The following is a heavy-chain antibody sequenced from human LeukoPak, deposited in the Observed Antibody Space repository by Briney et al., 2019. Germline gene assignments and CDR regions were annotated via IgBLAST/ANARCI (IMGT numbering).Heavy chain of an antibody. Sequence: GGSLRLSCAASGFTFSSYSMNWVRQAPGKGLEWVSSISSSSSYIYYADSVKGRFTISRDNAKNSLYLQMNSLRAEDTAVYYCARGTYYYDSSGYYYFDYWGQGTLVTVSS. CDR3: ARGTYYYDSSGYYYFDY. CDR2: ISSSSSYI. J-gene: IGHJ4*02. CDR1: GFTFSSYS. V-gene: IGHV3-21*01. D-gene: IGHD3-22*01.